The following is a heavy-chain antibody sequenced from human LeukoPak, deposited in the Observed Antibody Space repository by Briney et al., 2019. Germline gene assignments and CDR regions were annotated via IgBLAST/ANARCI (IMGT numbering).Heavy chain of an antibody. D-gene: IGHD5-12*01. CDR2: IKSKTDGGTT. Sequence: GGSLRLSCAASGFTFSDYYMSWIRQAPGKGLEWVGRIKSKTDGGTTDYAAPVKGRFTISRDDSKNTLYLQMNSLKTEDTAVYYCTTPYEGYSGYDYGEDYWGQGTLVTVSS. V-gene: IGHV3-15*01. J-gene: IGHJ4*02. CDR1: GFTFSDYY. CDR3: TTPYEGYSGYDYGEDY.